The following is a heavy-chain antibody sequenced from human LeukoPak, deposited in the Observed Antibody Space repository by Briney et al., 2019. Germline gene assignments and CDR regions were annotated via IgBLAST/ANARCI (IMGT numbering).Heavy chain of an antibody. CDR1: GYTFSAFY. V-gene: IGHV1-2*02. CDR3: ARDMTGGIWARATSFDH. CDR2: INPDSGGS. Sequence: ASVKVSCKTSGYTFSAFYMHWVRQAPGQGPEWMGWINPDSGGSEYGQKFQGRVTFTSDTSSTTIYMEVRSLKSDDAAVYYCARDMTGGIWARATSFDHWGQGTLVTVSS. D-gene: IGHD1-14*01. J-gene: IGHJ4*02.